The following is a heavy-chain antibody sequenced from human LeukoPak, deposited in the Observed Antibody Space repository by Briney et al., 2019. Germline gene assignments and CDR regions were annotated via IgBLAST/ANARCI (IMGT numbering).Heavy chain of an antibody. CDR1: GASINGYW. CDR3: ATHVLFDPDNHSYWFDP. D-gene: IGHD3-10*02. V-gene: IGHV4-59*08. CDR2: IHHSGGT. Sequence: SETLSLTCSVSGASINGYWWSWLRQPPGRGLEWIAYIHHSGGTNYNPYLKSRVTISLDTSKNQVSLMLPSVTAADTAVYFCATHVLFDPDNHSYWFDPWGRGTLVTVSS. J-gene: IGHJ5*02.